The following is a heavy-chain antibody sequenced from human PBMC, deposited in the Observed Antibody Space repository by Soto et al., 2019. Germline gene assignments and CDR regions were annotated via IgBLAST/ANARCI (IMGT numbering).Heavy chain of an antibody. CDR2: TYYRSKWHN. V-gene: IGHV6-1*01. CDR3: AFSSTSNAFDI. Sequence: SPTLSLTCAISGDSVSSNSVTWNWVRQSPSRGLEWLGRTYYRSKWHNDYAVSVRSRITINPDTSENQFSLHLSSVTPEDTAVYFCAFSSTSNAFDICGQGTFVTV. D-gene: IGHD6-13*01. CDR1: GDSVSSNSVT. J-gene: IGHJ3*02.